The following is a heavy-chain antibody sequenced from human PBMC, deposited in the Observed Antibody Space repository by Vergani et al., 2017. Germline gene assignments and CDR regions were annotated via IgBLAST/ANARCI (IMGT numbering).Heavy chain of an antibody. D-gene: IGHD3-22*01. Sequence: QVELVESGGGVVQPGGSLRLSCAASGFPFRSYAMHWVRQAPGKGLEWVAVISNDATKEKYADSVKGRFTISRDNSKNTLYLQLSSLRAEDTAVYYCARGTHSSPGNWRQGGLVTVSS. V-gene: IGHV3-30*03. J-gene: IGHJ1*01. CDR2: ISNDATKE. CDR1: GFPFRSYA. CDR3: ARGTHSSPGN.